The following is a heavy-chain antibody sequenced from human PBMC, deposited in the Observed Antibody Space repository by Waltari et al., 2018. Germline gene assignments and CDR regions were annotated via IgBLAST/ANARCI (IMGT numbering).Heavy chain of an antibody. CDR1: GGSISSGGYY. CDR3: ARLRITMVRGVIYYYGMDV. V-gene: IGHV4-31*01. D-gene: IGHD3-10*01. Sequence: QVQLQESGPGLVKPSQTLSLTCTVSGGSISSGGYYWSWIRQHPGKGLEWIGYIYYSGSTYYNPSLKSLVTISVDTSKNQFSLKLSSVTAADTAVYYCARLRITMVRGVIYYYGMDVWGQGTTVTVSS. J-gene: IGHJ6*02. CDR2: IYYSGST.